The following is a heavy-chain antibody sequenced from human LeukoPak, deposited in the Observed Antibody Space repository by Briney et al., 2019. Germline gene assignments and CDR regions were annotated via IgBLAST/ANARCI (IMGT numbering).Heavy chain of an antibody. CDR2: IYYSGST. J-gene: IGHJ5*02. Sequence: PSETLSLTCTVSGGSISSGGYYWSWIRQHPGKGLEWIGYIYYSGSTYYNPSLKSRVTISVDTSKNQFSLKLSSVTAADTAVYYCARVGYSSSWYFGNWFDPWGQGTLVTVSS. D-gene: IGHD6-13*01. CDR3: ARVGYSSSWYFGNWFDP. CDR1: GGSISSGGYY. V-gene: IGHV4-31*03.